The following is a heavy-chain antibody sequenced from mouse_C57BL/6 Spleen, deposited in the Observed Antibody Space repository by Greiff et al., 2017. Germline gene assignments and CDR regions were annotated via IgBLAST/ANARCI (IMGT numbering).Heavy chain of an antibody. CDR1: GYTFTSYW. V-gene: IGHV1-50*01. CDR2: IDPSDSYT. D-gene: IGHD2-5*01. J-gene: IGHJ3*01. Sequence: VQLQQPGAELVKPGASVKLSCKASGYTFTSYWMQWVKQRPGQGLEWIGEIDPSDSYTNYNQKFKGKATLTVDTSSSTAYMQLSSLTSEDSAVYYCARSDYSNYGGFAYWGQGTLVTVSA. CDR3: ARSDYSNYGGFAY.